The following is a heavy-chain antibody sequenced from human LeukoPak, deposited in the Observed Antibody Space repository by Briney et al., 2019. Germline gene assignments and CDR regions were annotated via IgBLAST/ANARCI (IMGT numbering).Heavy chain of an antibody. Sequence: ASVKVSCKSPGYTSSDCYIHWVRQAPGQGLEWMGWINPNSGGRDFAQNFQGRVTMTRDTSISTAYMELRGLRTDDTVVYYCARGINWFDPWGQGTLVSVSS. CDR1: GYTSSDCY. V-gene: IGHV1-2*02. J-gene: IGHJ5*02. CDR2: INPNSGGR. D-gene: IGHD3-10*01. CDR3: ARGINWFDP.